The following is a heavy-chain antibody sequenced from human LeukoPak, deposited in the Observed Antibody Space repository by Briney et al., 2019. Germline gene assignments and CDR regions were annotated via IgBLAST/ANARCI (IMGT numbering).Heavy chain of an antibody. CDR1: GYTFISYA. J-gene: IGHJ4*03. CDR2: INTDTGNP. Sequence: ASVNVSCKGSGYTFISYAMNWVRQAPGQGPEWMGWINTDTGNPTYARGFTGQYVFSVDTSVTTAYLQINSLRTEDTAVYYCARGGYYGGSGTYGFFDYWGQGSLVTVSS. V-gene: IGHV7-4-1*02. CDR3: ARGGYYGGSGTYGFFDY. D-gene: IGHD3-10*01.